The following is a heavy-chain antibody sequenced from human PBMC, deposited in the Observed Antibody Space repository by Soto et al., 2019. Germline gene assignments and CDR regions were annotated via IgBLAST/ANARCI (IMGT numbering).Heavy chain of an antibody. V-gene: IGHV3-33*01. CDR1: GFIFSNYG. D-gene: IGHD2-21*01. Sequence: GGSLRLSCAAAGFIFSNYGMHWVRQAPGKGLEWLAVIWYDGNNKYYADSVKGRFTISRDNSNNTLYMQMTSLRADDTAVYYCARGLHSLFDYWGQGTLVTVSS. J-gene: IGHJ4*02. CDR2: IWYDGNNK. CDR3: ARGLHSLFDY.